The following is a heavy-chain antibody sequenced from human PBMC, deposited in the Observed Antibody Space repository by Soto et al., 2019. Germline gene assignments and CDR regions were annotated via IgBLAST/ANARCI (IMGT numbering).Heavy chain of an antibody. J-gene: IGHJ5*02. CDR2: IYTTGNV. V-gene: IGHV4-4*07. CDR1: GASTNIYY. Sequence: QVQLLESGPGLVKPSDTLSLTCNVSGASTNIYYWSWIRQSAGKGLEWLGRIYTTGNVNYNPSLRRRVTMSRDAAKNQLSLKLTSVTAADTAVYYCVRDRLNWFDPWGPGLLVTVS. CDR3: VRDRLNWFDP.